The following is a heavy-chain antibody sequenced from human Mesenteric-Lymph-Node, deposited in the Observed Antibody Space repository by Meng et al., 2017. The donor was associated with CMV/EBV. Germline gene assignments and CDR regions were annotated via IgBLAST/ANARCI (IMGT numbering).Heavy chain of an antibody. CDR2: ISYDGSNK. CDR3: AKDQLELPFDY. Sequence: GESLKISCAASGFTFSSYAMHWVRQAPGKGLEWVAVISYDGSNKYYADSVKGRSTISRDNAKNSLYLQMNSLRVEDTAVYYCAKDQLELPFDYWGQGTLVTVSS. V-gene: IGHV3-30-3*01. CDR1: GFTFSSYA. J-gene: IGHJ4*02. D-gene: IGHD1-1*01.